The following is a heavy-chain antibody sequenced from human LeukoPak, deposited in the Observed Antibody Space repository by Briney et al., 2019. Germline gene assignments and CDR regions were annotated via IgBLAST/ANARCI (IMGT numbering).Heavy chain of an antibody. V-gene: IGHV1-69*01. CDR2: IIPIFGTA. CDR3: AGDRRWELLHAFDF. D-gene: IGHD1-26*01. CDR1: GGTFSSYA. Sequence: SVKVSCKASGGTFSSYAISWVRQAPGQGLEWMGGIIPIFGTANYAQKFQGRVTITADESTSTAYMELSSLRSEDTAVYYCAGDRRWELLHAFDFWGQGTMVTVSS. J-gene: IGHJ3*01.